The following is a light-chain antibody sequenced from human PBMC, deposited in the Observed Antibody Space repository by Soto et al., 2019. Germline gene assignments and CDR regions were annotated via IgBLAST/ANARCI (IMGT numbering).Light chain of an antibody. Sequence: EIVLTQSPATLSLSPGERATLSCRASQSVSRDLAWYQQKPGQAPRLLIYAASNRASGIPARFSGSGSGTDFTLTISSLVPEDFAVYYCQQRSNWPPWTF. CDR3: QQRSNWPPWT. CDR1: QSVSRD. J-gene: IGKJ1*01. V-gene: IGKV3-11*01. CDR2: AAS.